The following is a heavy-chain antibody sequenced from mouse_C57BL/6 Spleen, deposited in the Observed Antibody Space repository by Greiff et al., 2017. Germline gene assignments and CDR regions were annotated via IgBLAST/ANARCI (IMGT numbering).Heavy chain of an antibody. CDR2: IRNKANGYTT. J-gene: IGHJ3*01. D-gene: IGHD2-4*01. CDR1: GFTFTDYY. Sequence: EVQVVESGGGLVQPGGSLSLSCAASGFTFTDYYMSWVRQPPGKALEWMGFIRNKANGYTTEYSASVKGRFTISRDISQSILYLQMNALRAEDSATYYCARGFYYDHDGGAWFADWGKGTRVTVCA. V-gene: IGHV7-3*01. CDR3: ARGFYYDHDGGAWFAD.